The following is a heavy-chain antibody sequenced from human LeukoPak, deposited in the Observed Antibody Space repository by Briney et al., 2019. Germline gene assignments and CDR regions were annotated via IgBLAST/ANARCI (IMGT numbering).Heavy chain of an antibody. Sequence: GGSLRPSWAASGFTFSSYAMRWVSQAAGKGLELVSAISGSRGSTYYADSVKRRFTISRDNSKNTLYLQMNSVRAEDTAVYYCAKDSPRWYLRGRTDYWGQGTLVTVSS. V-gene: IGHV3-23*01. D-gene: IGHD6-13*01. CDR3: AKDSPRWYLRGRTDY. CDR2: ISGSRGST. J-gene: IGHJ4*02. CDR1: GFTFSSYA.